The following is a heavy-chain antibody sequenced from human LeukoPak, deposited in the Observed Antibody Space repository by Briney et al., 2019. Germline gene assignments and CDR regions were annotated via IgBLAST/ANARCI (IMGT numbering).Heavy chain of an antibody. CDR2: IYYSGST. J-gene: IGHJ4*02. CDR3: ARHRDNYDDRIDY. CDR1: GGSISRGSYY. Sequence: PSETLSLTCTVSGGSISRGSYYWGWIRQPPGKGLEWIGSIYYSGSTFYNPSPKSRVTISVEASKNQFSLKLSSVTAADTAVYYCARHRDNYDDRIDYWGQGTLVTVSS. D-gene: IGHD3-22*01. V-gene: IGHV4-39*01.